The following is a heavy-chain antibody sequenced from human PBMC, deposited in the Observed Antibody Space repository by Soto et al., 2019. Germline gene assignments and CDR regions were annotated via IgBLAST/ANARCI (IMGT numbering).Heavy chain of an antibody. J-gene: IGHJ4*02. CDR1: GFTFSDHY. CDR2: IRNRPNSYTT. Sequence: GGSLRLSCAASGFTFSDHYMYWFRQAPGKGLEWVGRIRNRPNSYTTQYAASVKGRFAVLRDDSENLVYLQMNDLKTEDTAVYYCVRDSGRGFYFDYWGQGAQVTVSS. D-gene: IGHD3-10*01. CDR3: VRDSGRGFYFDY. V-gene: IGHV3-72*01.